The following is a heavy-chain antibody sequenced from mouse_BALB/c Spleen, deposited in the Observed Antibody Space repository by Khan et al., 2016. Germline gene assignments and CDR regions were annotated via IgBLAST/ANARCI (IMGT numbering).Heavy chain of an antibody. CDR3: ARDLNWYFDV. CDR1: GFTFSDYY. J-gene: IGHJ1*01. Sequence: EVELVESGGGLVKPGGSLKLSCAASGFTFSDYYMYWVRQTPEKRLEWVATISDGGSYTYYPDSVKGRFTISSDNAKNNLYLQMSSLKSEDTAMXYGARDLNWYFDVWGAGTTVTVSS. CDR2: ISDGGSYT. V-gene: IGHV5-4*02.